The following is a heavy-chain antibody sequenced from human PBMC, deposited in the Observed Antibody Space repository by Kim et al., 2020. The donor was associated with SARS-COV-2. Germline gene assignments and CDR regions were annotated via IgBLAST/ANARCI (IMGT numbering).Heavy chain of an antibody. CDR1: GGSVSSGSYY. CDR3: ARVPRRGYSRDY. CDR2: IYYSGST. D-gene: IGHD5-18*01. Sequence: SETLSLTCTVSGGSVSSGSYYWSWIRQPPGKGLEWIGYIYYSGSTNYNPSLKRRVTISVDTSKNQFSLKLSSVTAADTAGYYCARVPRRGYSRDYWGQGTLVTVSS. V-gene: IGHV4-61*01. J-gene: IGHJ4*02.